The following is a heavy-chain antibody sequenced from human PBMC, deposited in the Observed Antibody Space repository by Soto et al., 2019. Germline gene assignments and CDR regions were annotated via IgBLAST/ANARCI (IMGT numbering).Heavy chain of an antibody. V-gene: IGHV4-59*01. CDR1: GGSISSFY. J-gene: IGHJ4*02. CDR2: TSYSGIT. D-gene: IGHD3-16*01. Sequence: SETLSLTCSVSGGSISSFYLTWIRQPPGKGLEWIGYTSYSGITKYSPSLKSRVTISMDASKSKFSLRLSSVTAADTAVYYCARDRGGHGYNQFDYWGQGALVTVSS. CDR3: ARDRGGHGYNQFDY.